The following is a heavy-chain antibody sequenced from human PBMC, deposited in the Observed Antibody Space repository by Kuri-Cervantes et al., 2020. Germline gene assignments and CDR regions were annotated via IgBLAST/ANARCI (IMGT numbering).Heavy chain of an antibody. D-gene: IGHD6-6*01. J-gene: IGHJ3*02. Sequence: FQGRVTMTRDTSISTAYMELSRLRSDDTAVYYCAREDGSSSVAFDIWGQGTMVTVSS. V-gene: IGHV1-2*02. CDR3: AREDGSSSVAFDI.